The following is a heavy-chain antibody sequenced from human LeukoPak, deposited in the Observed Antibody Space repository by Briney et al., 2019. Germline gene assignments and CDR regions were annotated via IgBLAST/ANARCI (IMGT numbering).Heavy chain of an antibody. CDR1: GFTFSSYA. CDR3: AKFSSDFWSGYLYYYYGMDV. Sequence: GGSLRLSCSASGFTFSSYAMHWVRQAPGKGLEYVSAISSNGGSTYYADSVKGRFTISRDNSKNTLYLQMNSLRAEDTAVYYCAKFSSDFWSGYLYYYYGMDVWGQGTTVTVSS. J-gene: IGHJ6*02. V-gene: IGHV3-64*04. CDR2: ISSNGGST. D-gene: IGHD3-3*01.